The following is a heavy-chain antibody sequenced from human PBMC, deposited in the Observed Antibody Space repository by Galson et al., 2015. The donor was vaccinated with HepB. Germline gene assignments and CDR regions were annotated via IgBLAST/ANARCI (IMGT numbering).Heavy chain of an antibody. CDR1: GFTFSSFA. CDR2: ISNTGGST. J-gene: IGHJ4*02. V-gene: IGHV3-64*01. D-gene: IGHD6-19*01. Sequence: SLRLSCAASGFTFSSFAMHWVRQAPGRGLEYVSTISNTGGSTYYANSVKGRFTISRDNSKNTLYLQMGSLRAEDMAVYFCAKERDSSGCTDHWGQGALVTVSS. CDR3: AKERDSSGCTDH.